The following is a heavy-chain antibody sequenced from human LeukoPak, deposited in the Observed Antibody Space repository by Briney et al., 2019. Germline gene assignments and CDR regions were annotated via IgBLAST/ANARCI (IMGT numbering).Heavy chain of an antibody. CDR2: ISGDGGNK. CDR3: AKVRYRGSYFEY. V-gene: IGHV3-43*02. CDR1: GFTFDNYA. J-gene: IGHJ4*02. D-gene: IGHD1-26*01. Sequence: GGSLRLSCAASGFTFDNYAMHWVRQAPGKGLEWVSLISGDGGNKYYTDSVKGRFTISRDNSKSSLYLQMNSLRTEDTALYYWAKVRYRGSYFEYWGQGTLVTVSS.